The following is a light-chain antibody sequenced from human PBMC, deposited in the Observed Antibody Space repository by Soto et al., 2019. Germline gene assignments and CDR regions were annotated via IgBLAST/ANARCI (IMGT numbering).Light chain of an antibody. Sequence: DIQMTQSPSSVSASVVDRVTITFRASQGISSWLVWYQQKPGKAPKLLIYSASSLQSGVPSRFSGSGSGTDFTLSISSLQPEDFATYYCQQADSFPLATFGQGTRLEIK. CDR2: SAS. CDR1: QGISSW. V-gene: IGKV1D-12*01. CDR3: QQADSFPLAT. J-gene: IGKJ5*01.